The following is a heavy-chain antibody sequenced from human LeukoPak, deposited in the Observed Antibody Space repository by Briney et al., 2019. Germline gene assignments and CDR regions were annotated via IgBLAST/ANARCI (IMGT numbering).Heavy chain of an antibody. CDR3: ARYSWFRDYYYGMDV. V-gene: IGHV3-23*01. D-gene: IGHD5-18*01. Sequence: GGSLRLSCAGSGFTFSSYAMSWVRQAPGKGLEWVSTISGSGGAGTYYADSVKGRFTVSRDNSRNTLYLPMNSLRAEDTAVYYCARYSWFRDYYYGMDVWGQGTTVTVSS. J-gene: IGHJ6*02. CDR2: ISGSGGAGT. CDR1: GFTFSSYA.